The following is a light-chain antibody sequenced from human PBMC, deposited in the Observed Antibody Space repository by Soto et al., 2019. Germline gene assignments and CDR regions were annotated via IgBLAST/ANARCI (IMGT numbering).Light chain of an antibody. CDR3: SSYTSSSSLV. J-gene: IGLJ1*01. CDR2: EVT. CDR1: SSDVGAYNY. Sequence: QSVLTQPASVSGSPGQSITISCTGTSSDVGAYNYVSRYQQHPGKTPKLIIYEVTDRPSGVSNRFSGSKSGNTASLTISGLQAEDEGDYYCSSYTSSSSLVFGTGTKLTVL. V-gene: IGLV2-14*01.